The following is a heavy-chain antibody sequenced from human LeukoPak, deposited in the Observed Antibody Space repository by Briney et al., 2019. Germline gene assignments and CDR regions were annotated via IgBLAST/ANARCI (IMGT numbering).Heavy chain of an antibody. D-gene: IGHD3-22*01. CDR3: ARGRQYAYYYDNYYGMDV. Sequence: ASVKVSCKASGYTFISYDINWVRQATGQGLEWMGWMNPNSGNTGYAQKFQGRVTMTRNTSISTAYMELSSLRSEDTAVYYCARGRQYAYYYDNYYGMDVWGQGTTVTVSS. J-gene: IGHJ6*02. CDR1: GYTFISYD. CDR2: MNPNSGNT. V-gene: IGHV1-8*01.